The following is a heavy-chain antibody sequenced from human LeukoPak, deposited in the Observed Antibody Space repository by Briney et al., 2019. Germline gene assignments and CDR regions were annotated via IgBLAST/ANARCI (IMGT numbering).Heavy chain of an antibody. CDR2: IRSKAYGGTT. CDR1: GFTFGDYA. Sequence: TGGSLRLSCTASGFTFGDYAMSWVRQAPGKGLEWVGFIRSKAYGGTTEYAASVKGRFTISRDDSKSIAYLQMNSLKTEDTAVYYCTTRASFDYWGQRTLVTVSS. V-gene: IGHV3-49*04. J-gene: IGHJ4*02. CDR3: TTRASFDY.